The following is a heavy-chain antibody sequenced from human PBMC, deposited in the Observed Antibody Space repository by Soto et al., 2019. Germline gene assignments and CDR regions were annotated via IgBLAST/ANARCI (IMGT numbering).Heavy chain of an antibody. CDR1: GFTFRNYG. J-gene: IGHJ4*02. D-gene: IGHD5-18*01. V-gene: IGHV3-30*18. Sequence: GGSLRLSCAASGFTFRNYGMHWVRQAPGKGLEWVAVIANDGRDKHYADSVKGRFTISRDNSKNTLYLQMSSLRAEDTAVYYYVKTLQYSYGMPHSGQGTLVTVST. CDR3: VKTLQYSYGMPH. CDR2: IANDGRDK.